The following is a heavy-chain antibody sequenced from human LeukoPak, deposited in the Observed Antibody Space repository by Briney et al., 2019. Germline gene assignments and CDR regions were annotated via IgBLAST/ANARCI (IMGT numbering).Heavy chain of an antibody. Sequence: GGSLRLSCAASGFTFSDYDMNWVRQPPGKGLEWVSYITSSSRNINYADSVKGRFTVSRDNAKNSLYLQMDSLRDEDTAVYYCARPTTVALDYWGQGTPVTVSS. D-gene: IGHD4-23*01. J-gene: IGHJ4*02. CDR1: GFTFSDYD. V-gene: IGHV3-48*02. CDR2: ITSSSRNI. CDR3: ARPTTVALDY.